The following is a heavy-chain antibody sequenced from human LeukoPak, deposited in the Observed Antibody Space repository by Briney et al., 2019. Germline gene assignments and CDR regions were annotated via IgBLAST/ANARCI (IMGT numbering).Heavy chain of an antibody. J-gene: IGHJ4*02. CDR1: GGSFSGYS. CDR2: INHSGST. D-gene: IGHD2-2*01. CDR3: ASLVYCSSTSCYDY. Sequence: PETLSLTCAVYGGSFSGYSWSWIRQPPGKGLEWIGEINHSGSTNYNPSLKSRVTISVDTSKNQFSLKLSSVTAADTAVYYCASLVYCSSTSCYDYWGQGTLVTVSS. V-gene: IGHV4-34*01.